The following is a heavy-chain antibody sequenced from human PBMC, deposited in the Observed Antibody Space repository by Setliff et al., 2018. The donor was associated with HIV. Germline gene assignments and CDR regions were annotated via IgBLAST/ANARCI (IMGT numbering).Heavy chain of an antibody. D-gene: IGHD5-12*01. CDR3: VRDPYSGAGL. V-gene: IGHV3-15*01. J-gene: IGHJ4*02. Sequence: PGGSLRLSCAASGFTFSNAWMSWVRQAPGKGLEWVGRIKSKTDGGTTDYAASMKDRFIMSRDETNNLVYLQMTSLKIDDTAIYYCVRDPYSGAGLWGQGTLVTVSS. CDR1: GFTFSNAW. CDR2: IKSKTDGGTT.